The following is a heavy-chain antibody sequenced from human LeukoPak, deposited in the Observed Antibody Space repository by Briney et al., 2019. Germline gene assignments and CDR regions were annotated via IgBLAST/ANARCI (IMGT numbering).Heavy chain of an antibody. CDR1: GVSIRSSSFY. CDR2: IYYSGST. J-gene: IGHJ4*02. D-gene: IGHD2-21*01. V-gene: IGHV4-39*01. CDR3: ARQALWFFDH. Sequence: SETLSLTCTVSGVSIRSSSFYWGWIRQPPGKGLEWIGSIYYSGSTHYRPSLKSRVTMSVDTSKNQFSLRLSSVTAADTAVYYCARQALWFFDHWGQGTLVTVSS.